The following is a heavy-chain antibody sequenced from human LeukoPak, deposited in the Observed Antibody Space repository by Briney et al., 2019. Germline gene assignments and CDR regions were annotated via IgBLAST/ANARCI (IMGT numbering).Heavy chain of an antibody. J-gene: IGHJ4*02. V-gene: IGHV1-69*04. CDR2: IIPILGIA. Sequence: SVKVSCKASGGTFSSYAISWVRQAPGQGLEWMGRIIPILGIANYAQKFQGRVTITADKSTSTAYMELGSLRSEDTAVYYCARGRIVVVTYFDYWGQGTLVTVSS. CDR1: GGTFSSYA. D-gene: IGHD2-21*02. CDR3: ARGRIVVVTYFDY.